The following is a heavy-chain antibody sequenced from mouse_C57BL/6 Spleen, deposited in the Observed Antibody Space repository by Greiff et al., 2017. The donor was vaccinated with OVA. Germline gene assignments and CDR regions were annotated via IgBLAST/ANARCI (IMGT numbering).Heavy chain of an antibody. Sequence: VQLQQSGPELVKPGASVKMSCKASGYTFTDYNMHWVKQSHGKSLEWIGYINPNNGGTSYNQKFKGKATLTVNKSSSTAYMELRSLTSEDSAVYYCARGKFITTVVAFDYWGQGTTLTVSS. CDR2: INPNNGGT. J-gene: IGHJ2*01. CDR3: ARGKFITTVVAFDY. D-gene: IGHD1-1*01. V-gene: IGHV1-22*01. CDR1: GYTFTDYN.